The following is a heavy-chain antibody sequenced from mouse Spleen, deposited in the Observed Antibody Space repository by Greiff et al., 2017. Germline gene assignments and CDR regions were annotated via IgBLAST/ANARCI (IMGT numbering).Heavy chain of an antibody. D-gene: IGHD1-1*01. J-gene: IGHJ2*01. Sequence: VQLQQSGAELARPGASVKMSCKASGYTFTSYTMHWVKQRPGQGLEWIGYINPSSGYTKYNQKFKDKATLTADKSSSTAYMQLSSLTSEDSAVYYCARGFITTVVAPGYWGQGTTLTVSS. CDR3: ARGFITTVVAPGY. CDR2: INPSSGYT. CDR1: GYTFTSYT. V-gene: IGHV1-4*01.